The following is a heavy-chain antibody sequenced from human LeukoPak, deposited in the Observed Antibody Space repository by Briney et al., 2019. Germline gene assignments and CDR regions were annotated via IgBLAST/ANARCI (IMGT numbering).Heavy chain of an antibody. CDR3: TRTTTVTTVDAYRTFDH. Sequence: GGSLRLSCAASGFTFSGSAMHWVRQASGKGLEWVGRIRSKANSYATAYAASVKGRFTISRDDSKNTAYLQMNSLKTEDTAVYYCTRTTTVTTVDAYRTFDHWGQGTLVTVSS. V-gene: IGHV3-73*01. J-gene: IGHJ4*02. D-gene: IGHD4-17*01. CDR1: GFTFSGSA. CDR2: IRSKANSYAT.